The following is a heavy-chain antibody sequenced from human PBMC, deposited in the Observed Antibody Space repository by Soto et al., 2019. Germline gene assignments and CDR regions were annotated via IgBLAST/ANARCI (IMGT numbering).Heavy chain of an antibody. CDR1: GFTFSSYG. CDR2: IWDDGSNK. D-gene: IGHD1-26*01. V-gene: IGHV3-33*01. Sequence: QVQLVESGGGVVQPGRSLRLSCAASGFTFSSYGMHWVRQSAGKGLEWVAVIWDDGSNKYYAASLQGRFTIVIDNSKNALYLQMKNLRAEDTAVYYCARGLVGAIRGAFDFWGQGTLVTVSA. J-gene: IGHJ4*02. CDR3: ARGLVGAIRGAFDF.